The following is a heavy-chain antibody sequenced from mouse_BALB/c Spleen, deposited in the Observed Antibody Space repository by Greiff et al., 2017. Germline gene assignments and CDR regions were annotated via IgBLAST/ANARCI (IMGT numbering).Heavy chain of an antibody. D-gene: IGHD4-1*01. CDR1: GYTFTSYW. J-gene: IGHJ4*01. CDR2: INPSTGYT. CDR3: ARSRNWPYYYAMDY. Sequence: QVQLQQSGAELAKPGASVKMSCKASGYTFTSYWMHWVKQRPGQGLEWIGYINPSTGYTEYNQKFKDKATLTADKSSSTAYMQLSSLTSEDSAVYYCARSRNWPYYYAMDYWGQGTSVTVSS. V-gene: IGHV1-7*01.